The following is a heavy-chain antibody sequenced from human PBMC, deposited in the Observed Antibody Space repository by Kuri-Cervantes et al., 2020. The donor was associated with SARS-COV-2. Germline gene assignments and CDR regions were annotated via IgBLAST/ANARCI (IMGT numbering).Heavy chain of an antibody. J-gene: IGHJ4*02. Sequence: GGSLRLSCAASGFTFSSYAMRWVRQAPGKGLEWVSPISGSGGSTYYADSVKGRFTISRDNSKSTLYLQMNNLEVEDTAVYFCATGFTSVWFRPLAYWGQGTLVTVSS. V-gene: IGHV3-23*01. CDR3: ATGFTSVWFRPLAY. CDR1: GFTFSSYA. D-gene: IGHD3-10*01. CDR2: ISGSGGST.